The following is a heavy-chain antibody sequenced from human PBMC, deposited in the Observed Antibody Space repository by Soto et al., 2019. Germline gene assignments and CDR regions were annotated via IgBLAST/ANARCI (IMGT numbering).Heavy chain of an antibody. CDR1: GYRLTSYW. CDR3: ARLALFTLGGIIVSNYFDY. J-gene: IGHJ4*02. CDR2: IDPSDSYT. Sequence: PGESLKISCKGSGYRLTSYWITWVRQMPGKGLEWMGRIDPSDSYTNYSSSFQGHVTISVDKSISTAYLQWSSLKASDTAIYYCARLALFTLGGIIVSNYFDYWGGGTVVTVSS. V-gene: IGHV5-10-1*01. D-gene: IGHD3-16*02.